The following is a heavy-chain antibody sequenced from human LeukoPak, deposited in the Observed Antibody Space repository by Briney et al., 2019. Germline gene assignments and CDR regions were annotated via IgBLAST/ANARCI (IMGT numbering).Heavy chain of an antibody. V-gene: IGHV1-18*01. CDR1: GYTFSNYG. D-gene: IGHD5-12*01. CDR3: VRDYKGYSGYDGFDY. J-gene: IGHJ4*02. Sequence: GASVKVSCKASGYTFSNYGISWVPQAPGQGLEWMGWISAYNGNTNYAQKLQGRVTMTTDTSTRTAYMELRSLRSDDTAVYYCVRDYKGYSGYDGFDYWGQGTLVTVSS. CDR2: ISAYNGNT.